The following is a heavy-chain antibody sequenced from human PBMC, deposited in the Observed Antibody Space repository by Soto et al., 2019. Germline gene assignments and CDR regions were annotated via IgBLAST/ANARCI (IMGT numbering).Heavy chain of an antibody. V-gene: IGHV3-33*01. CDR2: IWYDGSNK. CDR3: AREGMITFGGVIVYVDY. J-gene: IGHJ4*02. Sequence: QVQLVESGGGVVQPGRSLRLSCAASGFTFSSYGMHWVRQAPGKGLEWVAVIWYDGSNKYYADSVKGRFPISRDNSKNTLYLQMNSLRAEDTAVYYCAREGMITFGGVIVYVDYWGQGTLVTVSS. CDR1: GFTFSSYG. D-gene: IGHD3-16*02.